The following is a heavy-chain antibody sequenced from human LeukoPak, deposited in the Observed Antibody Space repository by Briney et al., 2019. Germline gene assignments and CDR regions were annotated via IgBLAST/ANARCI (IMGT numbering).Heavy chain of an antibody. V-gene: IGHV3-33*01. D-gene: IGHD3-22*01. CDR1: GFTFSNYG. J-gene: IGHJ2*01. CDR3: ARPGSPSSVWYWYFDL. Sequence: PGRSLRLSCAASGFTFSNYGMHWVRQAPGKGLEWVAVIWYDGSNKYYSDSVKGRFSISRDNSKNTLYLQMNSLRAEDTAVYYCARPGSPSSVWYWYFDLWGRGTLVAVSS. CDR2: IWYDGSNK.